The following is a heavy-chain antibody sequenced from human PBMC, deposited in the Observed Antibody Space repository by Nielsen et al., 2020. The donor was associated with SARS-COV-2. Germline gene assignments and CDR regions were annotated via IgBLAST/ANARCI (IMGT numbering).Heavy chain of an antibody. J-gene: IGHJ6*02. D-gene: IGHD3-3*01. CDR2: ISAYNGNT. Sequence: WVRQAPGQGLEWMGWISAYNGNTNYAQKLQGRVTMTTDTSTSTAYMELRSLRSDDTAVYYCARDGRTTIFGVVISTYYGMDVWGQGTTVTVSS. CDR3: ARDGRTTIFGVVISTYYGMDV. V-gene: IGHV1-18*01.